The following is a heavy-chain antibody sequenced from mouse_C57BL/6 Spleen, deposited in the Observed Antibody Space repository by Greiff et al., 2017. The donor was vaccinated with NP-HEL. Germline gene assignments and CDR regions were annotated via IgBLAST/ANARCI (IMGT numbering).Heavy chain of an antibody. D-gene: IGHD1-1*01. V-gene: IGHV1-55*01. J-gene: IGHJ4*01. CDR3: ARSGYGSSPAMDY. CDR2: IYPGSGST. Sequence: QVQLQQPGAELVKPGASVKMSCKASGYTFTSYWITWVKQRPGQGLEWIGDIYPGSGSTNYNEKFKSKATLTVDTSSSTAYMQLSSLTSEDSAVCYCARSGYGSSPAMDYWGQGTSVTVSS. CDR1: GYTFTSYW.